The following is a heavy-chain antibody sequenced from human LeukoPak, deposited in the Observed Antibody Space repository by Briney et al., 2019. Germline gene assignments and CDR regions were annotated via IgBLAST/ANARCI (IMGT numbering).Heavy chain of an antibody. CDR3: ARWDYGGNILHY. V-gene: IGHV3-23*01. CDR1: GFTFSTYA. D-gene: IGHD4-23*01. CDR2: ISSSGGST. Sequence: GGSLRLSCAASGFTFSTYAMSWVRQAPGKGLEWVSAISSSGGSTYYADSVKGRFTISRDNSKNTLYLQMNSLRAEDTAVYYCARWDYGGNILHYWGQGTLVTVSS. J-gene: IGHJ4*02.